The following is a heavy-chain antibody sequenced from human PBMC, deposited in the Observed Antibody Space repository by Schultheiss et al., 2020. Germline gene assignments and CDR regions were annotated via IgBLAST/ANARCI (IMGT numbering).Heavy chain of an antibody. V-gene: IGHV1-24*01. J-gene: IGHJ5*02. CDR3: AVGYSSGWPKNWFDP. CDR1: GGTFSSYA. D-gene: IGHD6-19*01. Sequence: ASVKVSCKASGGTFSSYAISWVRQAPGQGLEWMGGFDPEDGETIYAQKFQGRVTMTEDTSTDTAYMELSSLRSEDTAVYYCAVGYSSGWPKNWFDPWGQGTLVTVSS. CDR2: FDPEDGET.